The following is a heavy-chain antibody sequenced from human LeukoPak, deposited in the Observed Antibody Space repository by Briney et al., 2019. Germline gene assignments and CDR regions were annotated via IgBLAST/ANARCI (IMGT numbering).Heavy chain of an antibody. J-gene: IGHJ3*02. CDR2: ISYSGNT. D-gene: IGHD2-15*01. CDR1: GGSIICSDYH. CDR3: ARHCCSGPAKRVFDI. V-gene: IGHV4-39*01. Sequence: SETLSLTCTVSGGSIICSDYHWGWVRQPPGTGLEWIGTISYSGNTDYNPSLRSRVTISVDTSNNQFSLRLGSVTAADTAVYHCARHCCSGPAKRVFDIWGQGTMVTVSS.